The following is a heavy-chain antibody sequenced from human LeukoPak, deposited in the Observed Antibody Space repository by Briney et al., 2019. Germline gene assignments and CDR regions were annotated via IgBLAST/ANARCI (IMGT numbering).Heavy chain of an antibody. V-gene: IGHV4-39*07. CDR3: ARALPFWSGFYYFDY. D-gene: IGHD3-3*01. J-gene: IGHJ4*02. CDR2: VYYSGST. Sequence: PSETLSLTCTVSGGSISSSSYYWGWIRQPPGKGLEWIGSVYYSGSTYYNPSLKSRVTISVDTSKNQFSLKLSSVTAADTAVYYCARALPFWSGFYYFDYWGQGTLVTVSS. CDR1: GGSISSSSYY.